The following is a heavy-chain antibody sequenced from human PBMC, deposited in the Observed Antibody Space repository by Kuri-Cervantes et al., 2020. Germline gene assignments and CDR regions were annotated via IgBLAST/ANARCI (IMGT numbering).Heavy chain of an antibody. J-gene: IGHJ6*02. V-gene: IGHV3-66*01. D-gene: IGHD3-9*01. CDR1: GFTVSSNY. CDR2: IYSSGDT. CDR3: ARLDILNYYYGMDV. Sequence: GGSLRLSCAASGFTVSSNYMSWVRQAPGKGLEWVSIIYSSGDTYYIDSVKGRFTISRDNSKNTLYLQMNSLRDEDTAVYYCARLDILNYYYGMDVWGQGTTVTVSS.